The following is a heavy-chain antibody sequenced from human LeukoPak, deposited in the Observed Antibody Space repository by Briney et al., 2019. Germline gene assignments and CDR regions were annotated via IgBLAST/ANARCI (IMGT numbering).Heavy chain of an antibody. D-gene: IGHD6-6*01. CDR3: ARVSPGSSSGDFDY. V-gene: IGHV1-2*02. CDR2: INPNSGGT. J-gene: IGHJ4*02. CDR1: GYTFTGYY. Sequence: VASVKVSCKASGYTFTGYYMHWVRQAPGQGLEWMGWINPNSGGTNYAQKFQGRVTMTRDTSISTAYMELSRLRSDDTAVYYCARVSPGSSSGDFDYWGQGTLVTVSS.